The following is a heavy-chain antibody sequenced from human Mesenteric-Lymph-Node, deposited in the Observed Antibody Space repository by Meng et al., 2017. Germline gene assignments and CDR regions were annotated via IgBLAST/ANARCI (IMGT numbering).Heavy chain of an antibody. V-gene: IGHV1-2*06. J-gene: IGHJ4*02. CDR3: ARDDSHGAGSGTSFDY. Sequence: QGHLLQSGAEVNKPGASVKVSCKASGYTFTVYYIHWVRQAPGQGLEWMGHINPKSGDTKYPQKFQGRVTMTRDTSMNTAYMELSRLRSDDTAVYYCARDDSHGAGSGTSFDYWGQGALVTVSS. CDR1: GYTFTVYY. CDR2: INPKSGDT. D-gene: IGHD3-10*01.